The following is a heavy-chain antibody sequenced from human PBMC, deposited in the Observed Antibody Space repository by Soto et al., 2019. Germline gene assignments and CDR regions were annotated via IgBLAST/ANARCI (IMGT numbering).Heavy chain of an antibody. CDR3: ATAHNSGWYFFDY. D-gene: IGHD6-19*01. CDR1: GGSFSTLG. J-gene: IGHJ4*02. CDR2: IIPLFGKA. V-gene: IGHV1-69*06. Sequence: ASVKVSCKASGGSFSTLGINWVRQAPGQGLEWMGGIIPLFGKARYAETSQGRVTITADTSTGTAYMEASSLRSDDTAVFYCATAHNSGWYFFDYWGPGTLVTVSS.